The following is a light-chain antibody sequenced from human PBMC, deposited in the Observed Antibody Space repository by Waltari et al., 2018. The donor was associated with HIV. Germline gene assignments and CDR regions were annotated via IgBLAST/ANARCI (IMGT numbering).Light chain of an antibody. CDR1: QSVLYNSNNKNY. J-gene: IGKJ3*01. CDR3: QQYYSTPFT. V-gene: IGKV4-1*01. Sequence: DIVMTQSPVSLPVSLGQRATFTCKSSQSVLYNSNNKNYLAWYQQKPGQPPKLLIYWASTRESGVPDRFSGSGSGTDFTLTISSLQAEDVAVYYCQQYYSTPFTFGPGTKVDIK. CDR2: WAS.